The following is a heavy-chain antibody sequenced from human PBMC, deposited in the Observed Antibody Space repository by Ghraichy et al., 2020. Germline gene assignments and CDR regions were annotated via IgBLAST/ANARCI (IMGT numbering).Heavy chain of an antibody. Sequence: GGSLRLSCAASGFTFSSYAMSWVRQAPGKGLEWVSAISGSGGSTYYADSVKGRFTISRDNSKNTLYLQMNSLRAEDTAVYYCAQTPAYYDYVWGSYRYTAFDYWGQGTLVTVSS. CDR3: AQTPAYYDYVWGSYRYTAFDY. J-gene: IGHJ4*02. V-gene: IGHV3-23*01. D-gene: IGHD3-16*02. CDR2: ISGSGGST. CDR1: GFTFSSYA.